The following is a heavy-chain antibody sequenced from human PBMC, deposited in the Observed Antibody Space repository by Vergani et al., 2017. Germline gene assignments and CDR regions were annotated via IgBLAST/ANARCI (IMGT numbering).Heavy chain of an antibody. CDR3: ARGSSISSGAFFDY. CDR2: IYYSGST. J-gene: IGHJ4*02. CDR1: GGSISSGGYY. Sequence: VQLQESGPGLVKPSQTLSLTCTVSGGSISSGGYYWNWIRQHPGKGLEWIGYIYYSGSTYYNPSLNSRVTISVDTSKNQFSLNLSSVTAADTAVYYCARGSSISSGAFFDYWGQGTLVTVSS. D-gene: IGHD6-6*01. V-gene: IGHV4-31*03.